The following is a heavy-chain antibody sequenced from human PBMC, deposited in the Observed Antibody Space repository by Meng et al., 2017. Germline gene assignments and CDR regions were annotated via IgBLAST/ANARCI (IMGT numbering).Heavy chain of an antibody. Sequence: GESLKISCAAPGFTFSSYGMHWVRQAPGKGLEWVAVIWYDGSNKYYADSVKGRFTISRDNSKNTLYLQMNSLRAEDTAVYYCARDGPNSGYDPYYFDYWGQGTQVTVSS. CDR3: ARDGPNSGYDPYYFDY. J-gene: IGHJ4*01. D-gene: IGHD5-12*01. CDR1: GFTFSSYG. CDR2: IWYDGSNK. V-gene: IGHV3-33*01.